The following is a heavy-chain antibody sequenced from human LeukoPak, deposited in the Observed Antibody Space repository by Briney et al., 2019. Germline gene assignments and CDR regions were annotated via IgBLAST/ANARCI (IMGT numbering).Heavy chain of an antibody. CDR3: ASFPRGDMGLITLDW. D-gene: IGHD2-21*01. CDR1: GLTFSSYA. Sequence: GGSLRLSCAASGLTFSSYAMTWVRQAPGKGLEWVSGISASGDSTNYADSVKGRFTISRDNSKNTVYLQVNSLRAEDTAVYYCASFPRGDMGLITLDWWGQGTQVTVSS. V-gene: IGHV3-23*01. J-gene: IGHJ4*02. CDR2: ISASGDST.